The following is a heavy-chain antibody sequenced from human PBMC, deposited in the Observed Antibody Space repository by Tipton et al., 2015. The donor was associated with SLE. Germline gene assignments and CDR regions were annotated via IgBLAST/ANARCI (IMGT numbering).Heavy chain of an antibody. CDR2: ITGSGDST. CDR1: GLTFSNNA. CDR3: AREAYCGGDCPGWFDP. D-gene: IGHD2-21*01. V-gene: IGHV3-23*01. J-gene: IGHJ5*02. Sequence: SLRLSCAASGLTFSNNAMSWVRQAPGKGLEWVSIITGSGDSTYNADSVKGRFTISRDNSKNTLYLQMNSLRAEDTAVYYCAREAYCGGDCPGWFDPWGQGTLVTVSS.